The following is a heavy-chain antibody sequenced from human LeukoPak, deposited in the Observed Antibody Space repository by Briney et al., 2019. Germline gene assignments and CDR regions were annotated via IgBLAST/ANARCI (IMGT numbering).Heavy chain of an antibody. CDR3: AAMGGYCSSTSCSFVY. CDR1: GGSISSYY. CDR2: IYYSGST. D-gene: IGHD2-2*01. Sequence: KPSETLSLTCTVSGGSISSYYWSWIRQPPGKGLEWIGYIYYSGSTNYNPSLKSRVTISVDTSKNQFSLKLSSVTAADTAVYYCAAMGGYCSSTSCSFVYWGQGTLVTASS. V-gene: IGHV4-59*08. J-gene: IGHJ4*02.